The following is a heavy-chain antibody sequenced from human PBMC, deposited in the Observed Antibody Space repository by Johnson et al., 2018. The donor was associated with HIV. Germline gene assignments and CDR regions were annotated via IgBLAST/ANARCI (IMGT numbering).Heavy chain of an antibody. V-gene: IGHV3-30-3*01. CDR1: GFTFSTFA. CDR2: ISYDGINK. CDR3: AKAVGGYAFDI. Sequence: VQLVESGGGVVHPGGSLRLSCAASGFTFSTFAIHWVRQAPGKGLDCVAVISYDGINKYYADSVKGRFTISRDNSKNTLYLQMNSLRAEDTAVYYCAKAVGGYAFDIWGQGTMVTVSS. D-gene: IGHD1-26*01. J-gene: IGHJ3*02.